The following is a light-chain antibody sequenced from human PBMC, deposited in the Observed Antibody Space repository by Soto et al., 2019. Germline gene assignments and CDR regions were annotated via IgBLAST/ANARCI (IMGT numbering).Light chain of an antibody. J-gene: IGLJ1*01. CDR1: TSDFGFYNY. Sequence: QSVLTQPASVSGSPGQSITISCTGTTSDFGFYNYVSWYQHHPGKAPKLLIYEVTNRHSGVSNRFSGSKSGNTASLTISGLQVEDEADYFCSSYSISTAYLFGTGTKVTVL. CDR3: SSYSISTAYL. V-gene: IGLV2-14*01. CDR2: EVT.